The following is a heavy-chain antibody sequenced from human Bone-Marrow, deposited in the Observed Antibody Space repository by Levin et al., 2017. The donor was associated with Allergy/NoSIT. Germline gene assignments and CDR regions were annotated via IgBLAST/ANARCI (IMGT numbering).Heavy chain of an antibody. CDR2: IFYSGTS. CDR1: GDSVTSGTYY. D-gene: IGHD1-26*01. V-gene: IGHV4-61*03. J-gene: IGHJ3*02. Sequence: SQTLSLTCNVSGDSVTSGTYYWSWIRQAPGKGLEWIGYIFYSGTSKYNPSLKSRVSMTVDTSKNHFSLRLISMTAADTAVSYCARQWMTSREPYPFAMWGQGTMVTVSS. CDR3: ARQWMTSREPYPFAM.